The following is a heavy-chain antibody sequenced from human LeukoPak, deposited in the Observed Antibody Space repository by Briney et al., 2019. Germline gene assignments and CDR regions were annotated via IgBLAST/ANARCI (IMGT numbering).Heavy chain of an antibody. CDR1: GGSMNSNNYY. J-gene: IGHJ4*01. CDR2: IYSSGSA. Sequence: PSETLSLTRTVSGGSMNSNNYYWGWIRQPPGKGLEWIGGIYSSGSASYNPSLKSRVSIVLDTSKNQFSLKVTSVTAADTAVYYCARDRSSYAKGHYDYWGQGTLVTVSS. CDR3: ARDRSSYAKGHYDY. V-gene: IGHV4-39*07. D-gene: IGHD6-6*01.